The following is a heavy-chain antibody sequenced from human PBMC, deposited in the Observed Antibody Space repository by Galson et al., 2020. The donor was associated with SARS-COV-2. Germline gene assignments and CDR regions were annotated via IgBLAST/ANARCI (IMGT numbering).Heavy chain of an antibody. V-gene: IGHV4-61*02. Sequence: SQTLSLTCAVSGGSISGISYYWSWIRQPAGKGLEWIGRIYSSGSTNYNPSLKSRVTISVDTSKNQFSLKLTSVTAEDTAVYYCAAGPVAGTGEWGQGTLVTVSS. D-gene: IGHD6-19*01. CDR1: GGSISGISYY. J-gene: IGHJ4*02. CDR2: IYSSGST. CDR3: AAGPVAGTGE.